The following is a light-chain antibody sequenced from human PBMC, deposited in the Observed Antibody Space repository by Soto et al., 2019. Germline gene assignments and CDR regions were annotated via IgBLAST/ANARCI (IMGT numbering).Light chain of an antibody. CDR1: QSVSSK. V-gene: IGKV3-11*01. CDR2: DAS. CDR3: QQRSNWPPWT. Sequence: EIVMTQSPATLSVSPGERATLSCRASQSVSSKVAWYQQKPGQAPRLLIYDASVRATGIPARFSGSGSGTDFTLTISSLEPEDFAVYYCQQRSNWPPWTFGQGTKLEIK. J-gene: IGKJ2*02.